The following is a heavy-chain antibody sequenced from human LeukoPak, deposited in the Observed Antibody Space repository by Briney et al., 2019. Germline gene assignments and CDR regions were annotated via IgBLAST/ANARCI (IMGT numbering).Heavy chain of an antibody. CDR3: AKAVRSSSWYNWFDP. Sequence: PGGSLRLSCAASGFTFSSYAMSWVRQAPGKGLEWVSAISGSGGSTYYADSVKGRFTISRDNSKNTLYLQMNSLRAEDTAVYYCAKAVRSSSWYNWFDPWGQGTLVTVSS. CDR2: ISGSGGST. CDR1: GFTFSSYA. V-gene: IGHV3-23*01. J-gene: IGHJ5*02. D-gene: IGHD6-13*01.